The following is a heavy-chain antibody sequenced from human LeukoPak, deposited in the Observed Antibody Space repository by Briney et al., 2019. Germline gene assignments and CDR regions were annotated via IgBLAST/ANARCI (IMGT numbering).Heavy chain of an antibody. J-gene: IGHJ4*02. CDR1: GYHFTSYW. D-gene: IGHD5-12*01. CDR2: IYPGDSDT. Sequence: GASLQISCKSSGYHFTSYWIGWARQMPGKGLEWMGNIYPGDSDTRYTPPFQGQVTISADKSISTAYLQWSSLKASDTAIYYCARIMADIYYFDDWGQGTLVTVSS. CDR3: ARIMADIYYFDD. V-gene: IGHV5-51*01.